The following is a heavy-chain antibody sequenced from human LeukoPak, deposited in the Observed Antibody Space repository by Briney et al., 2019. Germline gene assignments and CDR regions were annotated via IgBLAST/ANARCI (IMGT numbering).Heavy chain of an antibody. CDR1: GGSFSGYY. V-gene: IGHV4-34*01. D-gene: IGHD2-2*01. J-gene: IGHJ4*02. CDR3: ARGPSWLY. CDR2: INHSGST. Sequence: PSETLSLTCAVYGGSFSGYYWSWIRQPPGKGLEWIGEINHSGSTNYNPSLESRVTISVDTSKNQSSLKLSSVTAADTAVYYCARGPSWLYWGQGTLVTVSS.